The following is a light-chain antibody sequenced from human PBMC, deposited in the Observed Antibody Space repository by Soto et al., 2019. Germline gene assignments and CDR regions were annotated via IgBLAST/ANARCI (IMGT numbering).Light chain of an antibody. Sequence: QSALTQPASVSGSPGQSITISCTGTSSDVGGYDYVSWYQQHPGKAPKVIIYEVSNRPSGVSNRFSGSKSDNTASLSISGLQAEDEADYYCSSFTSSSTWVFGGGTKLTVL. CDR1: SSDVGGYDY. CDR3: SSFTSSSTWV. CDR2: EVS. J-gene: IGLJ3*02. V-gene: IGLV2-14*01.